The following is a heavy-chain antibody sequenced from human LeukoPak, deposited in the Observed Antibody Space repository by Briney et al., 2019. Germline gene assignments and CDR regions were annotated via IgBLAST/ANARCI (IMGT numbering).Heavy chain of an antibody. D-gene: IGHD2-15*01. CDR3: VRAGSGFDY. J-gene: IGHJ4*02. CDR1: GFTFSSYW. Sequence: GGSLRLSCVASGFTFSSYWMHWIRQAPGKGLEWVSRIDFETDTTTYAGSVKGRFTISRDNTKNTLYLQMDSLRDEDAAVYYCVRAGSGFDYWGQGTLVTVTS. V-gene: IGHV3-74*01. CDR2: IDFETDTT.